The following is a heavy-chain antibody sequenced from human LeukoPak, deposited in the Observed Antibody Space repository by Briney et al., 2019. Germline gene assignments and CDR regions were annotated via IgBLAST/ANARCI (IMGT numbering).Heavy chain of an antibody. CDR1: GITFRSCP. CDR3: ASGLELDY. J-gene: IGHJ4*02. CDR2: IKQDGSEK. Sequence: PGGSLRLSCVASGITFRSCPMSWVRQAPGKGLEWVANIKQDGSEKNYVDSVKGRFTISRDNAKNSLYLQMNSLRAEDTAVYYCASGLELDYWGQGTLVTVSS. V-gene: IGHV3-7*03.